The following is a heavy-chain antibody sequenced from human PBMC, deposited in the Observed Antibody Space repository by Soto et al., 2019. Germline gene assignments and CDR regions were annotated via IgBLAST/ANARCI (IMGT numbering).Heavy chain of an antibody. CDR2: ISFGVTT. CDR3: ATSSVSRLLNHWYFDL. J-gene: IGHJ2*01. CDR1: GGSISSSDYY. Sequence: SETLSLTCTVSGGSISSSDYYWVWFRHPPGKGLEWIGSISFGVTTYYNPSLKSRLTISIDTSHNQFSLNLYSVTAADTAVYYCATSSVSRLLNHWYFDLWGRGTLVTVSS. V-gene: IGHV4-39*01.